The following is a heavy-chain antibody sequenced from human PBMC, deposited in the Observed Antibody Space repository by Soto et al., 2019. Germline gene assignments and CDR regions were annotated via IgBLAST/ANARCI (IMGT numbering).Heavy chain of an antibody. CDR2: IRGGGYNK. V-gene: IGHV3-23*01. CDR1: GFTFNNYA. CDR3: AKSRADSPTCQNY. Sequence: EMQLLESGGGLVQPGGSLRLSCVASGFTFNNYAMNWVRQAPGKGLEWVSGIRGGGYNKFYADSVKGQFTISRDNSKNTLYLQMNSLRAEDTAVYYCAKSRADSPTCQNYWGQGTLVTVSS. J-gene: IGHJ4*02. D-gene: IGHD3-22*01.